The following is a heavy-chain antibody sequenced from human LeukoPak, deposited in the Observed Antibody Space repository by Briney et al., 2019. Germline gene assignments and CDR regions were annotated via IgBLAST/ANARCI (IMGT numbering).Heavy chain of an antibody. J-gene: IGHJ4*02. V-gene: IGHV4-38-2*02. Sequence: SETLSLTCTVSGYSISSGYYWGWIRQPPGKGLEWIGSIYHSGSTYYNPSLKSRVTISVDTSKIQFSLKLNSVTAADTAVYYCASLMVNYFDSSGYPARYFDTWGQGTLVTVSS. CDR1: GYSISSGYY. D-gene: IGHD3-22*01. CDR3: ASLMVNYFDSSGYPARYFDT. CDR2: IYHSGST.